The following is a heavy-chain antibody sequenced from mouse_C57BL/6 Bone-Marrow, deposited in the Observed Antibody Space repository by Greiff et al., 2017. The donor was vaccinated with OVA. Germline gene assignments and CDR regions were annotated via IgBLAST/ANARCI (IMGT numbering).Heavy chain of an antibody. V-gene: IGHV1-69*01. CDR1: GYTFTSYW. CDR2: IDPSDSYT. D-gene: IGHD2-5*01. Sequence: QVQLQQPGAELVMPGASVKLSCKASGYTFTSYWMHWVKQRPGQGLEWIGEIDPSDSYTNYNQKFKGKSTLTVDKSSSTAYLQLSSLTSEDSAVYYCAGRKYSNWVMAYWGQGTLVTVSA. J-gene: IGHJ3*01. CDR3: AGRKYSNWVMAY.